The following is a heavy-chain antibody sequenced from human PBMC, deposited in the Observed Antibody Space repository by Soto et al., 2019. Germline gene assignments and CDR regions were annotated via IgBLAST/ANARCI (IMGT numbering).Heavy chain of an antibody. Sequence: GWALRLSCEASVFTFSRYALNWFRQAPLKGLEWVSLISNNGGSASHADSVQGRFIISRDNSINTLYLQMNSLRAEDTAIYYCVREVSDWSSHGSFDFWGRGTMVTVSS. CDR3: VREVSDWSSHGSFDF. CDR1: VFTFSRYA. CDR2: ISNNGGSA. D-gene: IGHD2-21*02. J-gene: IGHJ3*01. V-gene: IGHV3-23*01.